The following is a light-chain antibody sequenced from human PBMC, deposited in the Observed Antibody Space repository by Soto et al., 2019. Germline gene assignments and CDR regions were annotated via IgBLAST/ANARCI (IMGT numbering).Light chain of an antibody. CDR1: QCISSH. J-gene: IGKJ4*01. CDR3: QHLDSFPLA. CDR2: AAS. V-gene: IGKV1-9*01. Sequence: DIQLTQSPSFLSASVGDRVTITCRASQCISSHVAWYRQKSGKAPMLLIYAASTLQSGVPSRFSGSGSGTEFTLTIGSLHPEYCETYYCQHLDSFPLAFGGGTTVEV.